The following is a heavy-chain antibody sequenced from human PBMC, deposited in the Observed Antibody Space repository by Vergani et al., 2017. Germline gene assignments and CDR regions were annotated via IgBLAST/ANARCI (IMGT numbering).Heavy chain of an antibody. Sequence: EVQLVESGGGLVQPGRSLRLSCAASGFTFDDYDMHWVRQVPGKRLEWVSGISWNSGRIDYADSVKGRFTISRDTAKNSLYLQMNSLRAEDTALYYCAKAQTVLFFGEAIFDSWGQGTLVTVSS. J-gene: IGHJ4*02. CDR2: ISWNSGRI. CDR1: GFTFDDYD. D-gene: IGHD3-10*01. V-gene: IGHV3-9*01. CDR3: AKAQTVLFFGEAIFDS.